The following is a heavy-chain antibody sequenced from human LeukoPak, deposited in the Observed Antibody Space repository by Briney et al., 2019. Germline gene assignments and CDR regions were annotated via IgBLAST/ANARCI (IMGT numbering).Heavy chain of an antibody. V-gene: IGHV4-34*01. Sequence: SETLSLTCGVSGVSFSTYYWSWIRQSPEKGLEWIGEVNHSGYTNYNPSLKSRVTISVDASKNQFSPKLSSVTAADTAVYYCARQLYGSDHWGQGTLVTVSS. J-gene: IGHJ4*02. CDR3: ARQLYGSDH. D-gene: IGHD4-17*01. CDR2: VNHSGYT. CDR1: GVSFSTYY.